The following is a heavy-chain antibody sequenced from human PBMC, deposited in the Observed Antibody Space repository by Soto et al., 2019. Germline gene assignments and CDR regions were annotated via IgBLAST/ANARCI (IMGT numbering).Heavy chain of an antibody. CDR2: IIPIFGTT. CDR1: GGTFGSDA. J-gene: IGHJ5*02. D-gene: IGHD5-12*01. Sequence: GASVKVSCKASGGTFGSDAITWVRQAPGQGLEWVGRIIPIFGTTNYAQNLQGRVTISADKSILTSYMELHSLTSDDTALYYCARDRTDSGYYTNWLDPWGQGTQVTVPQ. CDR3: ARDRTDSGYYTNWLDP. V-gene: IGHV1-69*06.